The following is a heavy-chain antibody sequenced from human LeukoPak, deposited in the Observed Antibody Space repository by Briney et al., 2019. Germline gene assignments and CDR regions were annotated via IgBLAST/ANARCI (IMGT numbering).Heavy chain of an antibody. V-gene: IGHV3-48*01. CDR3: ARGGGYDSNPDY. CDR2: ITNSGNSK. Sequence: GGSLRLSCAASEFTFSSYSMNWVRQAPGKGLEWVSYITNSGNSKSYADSVKGRFTISRDNTKNSLYLQMNGLRAEDTAVYYCARGGGYDSNPDYWGQGTLVTVSS. CDR1: EFTFSSYS. D-gene: IGHD5-12*01. J-gene: IGHJ4*02.